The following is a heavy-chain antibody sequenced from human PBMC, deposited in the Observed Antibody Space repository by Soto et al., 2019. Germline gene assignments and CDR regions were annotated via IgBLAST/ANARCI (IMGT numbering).Heavy chain of an antibody. J-gene: IGHJ4*02. Sequence: SETLSLTCTVSGGSINSYCWSWIRQPPGKGLEWIAYIFDSGNANYNPSLKSRVTISVDTSKNQFSLKLTSVTAADTAVYYCSRHRRTTVAKFYFDNWGQGALVTVSS. CDR2: IFDSGNA. CDR3: SRHRRTTVAKFYFDN. CDR1: GGSINSYC. D-gene: IGHD4-17*01. V-gene: IGHV4-59*08.